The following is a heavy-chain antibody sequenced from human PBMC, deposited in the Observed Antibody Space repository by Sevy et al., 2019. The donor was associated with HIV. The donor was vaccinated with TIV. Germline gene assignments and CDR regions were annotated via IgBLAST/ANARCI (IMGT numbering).Heavy chain of an antibody. Sequence: GGSLRLSCVASGFTFDDYTMHWFRQAPGKGLEWVSLINWNGDNRYYADSVEGRFTISRDNSKDSLYLQMNRLRTEDTALYYCAKDLDWLPDYWGQGTLVTVSS. V-gene: IGHV3-43*01. CDR2: INWNGDNR. CDR3: AKDLDWLPDY. J-gene: IGHJ4*02. D-gene: IGHD3-9*01. CDR1: GFTFDDYT.